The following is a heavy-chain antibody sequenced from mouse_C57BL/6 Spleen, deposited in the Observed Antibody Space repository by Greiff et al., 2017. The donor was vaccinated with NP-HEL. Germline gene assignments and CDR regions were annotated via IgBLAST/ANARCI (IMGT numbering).Heavy chain of an antibody. V-gene: IGHV2-2*01. CDR3: ARKGVGYYYAMDY. D-gene: IGHD1-1*02. J-gene: IGHJ4*01. CDR2: IWSGGST. CDR1: GFSLTSYG. Sequence: VKLQESGPGLVQPSQSLSITCTVSGFSLTSYGVHWVRQSPGKGLEWLGVIWSGGSTDYNAAFISRLSICKVNSKSQVFFKMNSLQADDTAIYYCARKGVGYYYAMDYWGQGTSVTVSS.